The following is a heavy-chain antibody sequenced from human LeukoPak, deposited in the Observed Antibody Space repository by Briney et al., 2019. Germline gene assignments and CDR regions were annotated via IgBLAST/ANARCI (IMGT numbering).Heavy chain of an antibody. CDR1: GFTFSSYV. Sequence: GGSLRLSCAASGFTFSSYVMTWVRQAPGKGLEWVSGISGSGGTTFYADSVKGRFTISRDNSKNTLFLQMNSLRVEDTAVYYCTTDIVVVPQHWGQGTLVTVSS. D-gene: IGHD2-2*01. J-gene: IGHJ1*01. CDR2: ISGSGGTT. CDR3: TTDIVVVPQH. V-gene: IGHV3-23*01.